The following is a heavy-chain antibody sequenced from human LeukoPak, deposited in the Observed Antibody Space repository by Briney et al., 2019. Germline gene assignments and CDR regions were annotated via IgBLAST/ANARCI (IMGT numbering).Heavy chain of an antibody. D-gene: IGHD6-13*01. J-gene: IGHJ6*02. Sequence: SETLSLTCAVSGGSISSSNWWSWVRQPPGKGLEWIGEIYHSGSTNYNPSLKSRVTISVDKSKNQFSLKLSSVTAADTGVYYCARDGAGIAAAGTYYGMDVWGQGTTVTVSS. CDR1: GGSISSSNW. CDR3: ARDGAGIAAAGTYYGMDV. CDR2: IYHSGST. V-gene: IGHV4-4*02.